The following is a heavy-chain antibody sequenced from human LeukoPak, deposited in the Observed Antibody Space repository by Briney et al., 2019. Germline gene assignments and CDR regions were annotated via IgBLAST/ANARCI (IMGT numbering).Heavy chain of an antibody. J-gene: IGHJ4*02. CDR2: VNPSGGAT. D-gene: IGHD6-19*01. Sequence: GASVKVSCKASGYDFTDYYAHWVRQAPGQGPEWMGWVNPSGGATKYAQKFQDRVTLTRDTSISTAYLELSGLRSDDTAVYYCVTYTSAIQYFLYWGLGTLVTVSS. CDR3: VTYTSAIQYFLY. CDR1: GYDFTDYY. V-gene: IGHV1-2*02.